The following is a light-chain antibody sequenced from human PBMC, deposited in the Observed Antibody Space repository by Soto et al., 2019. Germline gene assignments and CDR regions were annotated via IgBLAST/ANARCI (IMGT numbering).Light chain of an antibody. CDR3: EAGDDGRSRFV. CDR1: SSNIGSNY. Sequence: QSVLTQPPSASGTPGQRVTISCSGSSSNIGSNYVHWYQQLPGTAPKLLIYSNNQRPSGVPDRFSGYKSGTSASRASSGLRSEVEPDYYGEAGDDGRSRFVFGSGTKLTV. CDR2: SNN. V-gene: IGLV1-47*02. J-gene: IGLJ1*01.